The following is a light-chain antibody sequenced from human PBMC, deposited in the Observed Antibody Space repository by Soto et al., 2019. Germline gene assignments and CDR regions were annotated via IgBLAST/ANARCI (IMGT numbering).Light chain of an antibody. Sequence: VMTQSPATLSVSPGERATLSCRASQSISNNLAWYQQRPGQAPRLLIYDASTRATGVPARFSGGGSGTDFTLTISGLQYEDFAVYYCQQYNNWPPWTFGQGTEVEIK. CDR2: DAS. J-gene: IGKJ1*01. V-gene: IGKV3-15*01. CDR3: QQYNNWPPWT. CDR1: QSISNN.